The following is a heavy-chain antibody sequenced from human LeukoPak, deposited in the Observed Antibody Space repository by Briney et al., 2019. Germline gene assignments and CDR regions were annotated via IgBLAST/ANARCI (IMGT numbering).Heavy chain of an antibody. V-gene: IGHV3-48*01. Sequence: GGSLRLSCVASGFTFSTYNMNWVRQAPGKGLEWVSYISTRSTNINYADSVKGRFTISRDNAKNSLYLQMNSLRAEDTAVYYCAKPPAAGTPFDYWGQGTLVTVSS. CDR2: ISTRSTNI. D-gene: IGHD6-13*01. CDR3: AKPPAAGTPFDY. J-gene: IGHJ4*02. CDR1: GFTFSTYN.